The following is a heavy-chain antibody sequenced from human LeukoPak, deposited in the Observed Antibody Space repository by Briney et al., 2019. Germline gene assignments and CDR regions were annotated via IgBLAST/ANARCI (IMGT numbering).Heavy chain of an antibody. D-gene: IGHD6-19*01. CDR2: ISYDGSNK. V-gene: IGHV3-30*18. CDR1: GFTFSSYA. CDR3: AKDLNGIAVAAFDY. J-gene: IGHJ4*02. Sequence: GGSLRLSCAASGFTFSSYAMSWVRQAPGKGLEWVAVISYDGSNKYYADSVKGRFTISRDNSKNTLYLQMNSLRAEDTAVYYCAKDLNGIAVAAFDYWGQGTLATVSS.